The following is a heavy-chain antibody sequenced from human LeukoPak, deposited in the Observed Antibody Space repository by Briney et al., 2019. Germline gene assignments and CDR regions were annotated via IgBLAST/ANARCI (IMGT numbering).Heavy chain of an antibody. D-gene: IGHD2-15*01. CDR2: INAGNGNT. CDR3: ARLNVGYCSGGSCGLYYYYYMDV. V-gene: IGHV1-3*03. J-gene: IGHJ6*03. CDR1: GYTFTSYA. Sequence: ASVKVSCKASGYTFTSYAMHWVRQAPGQRLEWMGWINAGNGNTKYSQEFQGRVTITRDTSASTAYMELSSLRSEDMAVYYCARLNVGYCSGGSCGLYYYYYMDVWGKGTTVTVSS.